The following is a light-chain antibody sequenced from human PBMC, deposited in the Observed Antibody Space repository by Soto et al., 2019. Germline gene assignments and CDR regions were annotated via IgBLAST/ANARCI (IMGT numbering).Light chain of an antibody. CDR1: QSVSHA. J-gene: IGKJ5*01. Sequence: EIVMTQSAATLSVSPGDRATLSCRASQSVSHALAWYQQKPCQAPRLLIHDASSRATGIPARFSGSGSETDFTLTISRLAPEDFAVYYCQQYGSSGTFGQGTRLEI. CDR3: QQYGSSGT. V-gene: IGKV3-20*01. CDR2: DAS.